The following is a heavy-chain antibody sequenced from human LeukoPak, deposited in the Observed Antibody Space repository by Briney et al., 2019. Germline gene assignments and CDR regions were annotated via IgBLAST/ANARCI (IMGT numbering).Heavy chain of an antibody. D-gene: IGHD2-2*01. J-gene: IGHJ4*02. CDR2: INGDGSVT. CDR3: GSSSSTCCDY. V-gene: IGHV3-74*01. Sequence: GGSLRLSCAASGITFSSNWMHWVSQAPGKGLVWVSRINGDGSVTNYADSVKGRFTISRDNAKNTLYLQMNSLRAEDTAVYYCGSSSSTCCDYWGQGALVTVSS. CDR1: GITFSSNW.